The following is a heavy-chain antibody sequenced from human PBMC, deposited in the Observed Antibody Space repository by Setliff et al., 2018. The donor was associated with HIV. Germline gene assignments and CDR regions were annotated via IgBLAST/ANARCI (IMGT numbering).Heavy chain of an antibody. V-gene: IGHV1-18*01. CDR1: GYTFTSYG. J-gene: IGHJ4*02. D-gene: IGHD3-3*01. CDR3: AKITIFGVVIITFDY. CDR2: ISAYNGNT. Sequence: ASVKVSCKASGYTFTSYGISWVRQAPGQGLEWMGWISAYNGNTNYAQKLQGRVTMTTDTSTSTAYMELRSLRSDDTAVYYCAKITIFGVVIITFDYRGQGTLVTVSS.